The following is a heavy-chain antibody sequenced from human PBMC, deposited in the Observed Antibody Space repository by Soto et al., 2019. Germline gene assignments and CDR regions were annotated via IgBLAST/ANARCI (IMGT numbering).Heavy chain of an antibody. CDR1: GFTFSSYA. CDR2: ISGSGGST. Sequence: GGSLRLSCAASGFTFSSYAMSWVRQAPGKGLEWVSAISGSGGSTYYADSVKGRFTISRDNSKNALYLQMNSLRSEDTAVYYCARYLGYSGYDYNAFDIWGQGTMVTVS. CDR3: ARYLGYSGYDYNAFDI. D-gene: IGHD5-12*01. V-gene: IGHV3-23*01. J-gene: IGHJ3*02.